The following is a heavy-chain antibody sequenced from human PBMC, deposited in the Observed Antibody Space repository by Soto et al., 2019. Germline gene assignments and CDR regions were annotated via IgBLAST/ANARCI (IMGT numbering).Heavy chain of an antibody. Sequence: QVQLVESGGGVVQPGRSLRLSCAASGFTFSSYGMHWVRQAPGKGLEWVAVIWYDGSNKYYADSVKGRFTISRDNSKNTLYLQMNSQRAEDTAVYYCAREEVGDGYNPGPFDYWGQGTLVTVSS. CDR3: AREEVGDGYNPGPFDY. D-gene: IGHD1-26*01. J-gene: IGHJ4*02. V-gene: IGHV3-33*01. CDR1: GFTFSSYG. CDR2: IWYDGSNK.